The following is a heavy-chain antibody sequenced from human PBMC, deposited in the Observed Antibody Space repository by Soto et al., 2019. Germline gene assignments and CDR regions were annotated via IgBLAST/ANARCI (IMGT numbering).Heavy chain of an antibody. J-gene: IGHJ4*02. CDR1: NGSISGFY. CDR3: VRVGVGIGNHFDS. D-gene: IGHD1-26*01. Sequence: QVQLQESGPGLVKPSETLSLTCSVSNGSISGFYWTWIRQPPGKILEWIGYIHYSGRTDYNPSLTSRSTMSVDTSKNQFSLNLKSITAADTALYYCVRVGVGIGNHFDSWGRGTLVTVSS. V-gene: IGHV4-59*12. CDR2: IHYSGRT.